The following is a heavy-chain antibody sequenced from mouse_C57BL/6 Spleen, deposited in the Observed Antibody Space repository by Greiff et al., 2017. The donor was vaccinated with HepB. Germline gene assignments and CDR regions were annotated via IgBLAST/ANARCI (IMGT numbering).Heavy chain of an antibody. D-gene: IGHD2-4*01. V-gene: IGHV5-9-1*02. Sequence: EVQLVESGEGLVKPGGSLKLSCAASGFTFSSYAMSWVRQTPEKRLEWVAYISSGGDYIYYADTVKGRFTISRDNARNTLYLQMSSLKSEDTAMYYWTRGYDYDHWYFDVWGKGTTVTVSS. CDR3: TRGYDYDHWYFDV. CDR2: ISSGGDYI. J-gene: IGHJ1*03. CDR1: GFTFSSYA.